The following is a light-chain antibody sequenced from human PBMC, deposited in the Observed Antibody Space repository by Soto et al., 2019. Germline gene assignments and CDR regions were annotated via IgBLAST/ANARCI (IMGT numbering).Light chain of an antibody. CDR3: QQYGSPPRT. CDR2: GVS. Sequence: EIVLTQSPGTLSLSPGERATLSCRASQSVSSNYLAWYQQKPGQAPRLLISGVSSRATGIPDRFSGSGSGTDFTLTISSLEPEDIAVYYRQQYGSPPRTFGQGTKVEIK. V-gene: IGKV3-20*01. J-gene: IGKJ1*01. CDR1: QSVSSNY.